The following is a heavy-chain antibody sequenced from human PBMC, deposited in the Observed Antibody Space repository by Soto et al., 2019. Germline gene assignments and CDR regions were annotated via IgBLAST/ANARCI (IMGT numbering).Heavy chain of an antibody. CDR1: GGSISSGGYY. D-gene: IGHD2-2*01. J-gene: IGHJ4*02. V-gene: IGHV4-31*03. Sequence: QVQLQESGPGLVKPSETLSLTCTVSGGSISSGGYYWSWIRQHPGKGLEWIGYIYYSGSTYYNPSLKSRVTISVDTSKNQFSLKLSSVTAADTAVYYCARSSTSANYFDYWGQGTLVTVSS. CDR3: ARSSTSANYFDY. CDR2: IYYSGST.